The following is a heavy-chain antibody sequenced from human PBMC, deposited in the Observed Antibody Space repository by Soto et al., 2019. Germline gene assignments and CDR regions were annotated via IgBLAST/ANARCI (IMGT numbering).Heavy chain of an antibody. CDR2: IYYSGST. J-gene: IGHJ6*02. CDR1: GGSISSGGYY. V-gene: IGHV4-31*03. CDR3: ASSVLGSGSDYYYYGMDV. D-gene: IGHD2-8*02. Sequence: SETLSLTCTVSGGSISSGGYYWSWIRQHPGKGLEWIGYIYYSGSTYYNPSLKSRVTISVDTSKNQFSLKLSSVTAADTAVYYCASSVLGSGSDYYYYGMDVWGQGTTVTVSS.